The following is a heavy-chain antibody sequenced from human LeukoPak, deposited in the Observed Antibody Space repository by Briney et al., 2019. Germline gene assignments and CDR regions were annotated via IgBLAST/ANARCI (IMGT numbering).Heavy chain of an antibody. V-gene: IGHV4-4*02. Sequence: SGTLSLTCAVSGVSISSSEWWIWVRQPPGQGLEWIGEIHRDGRTRYNPSLQTRVTMSSDYSKNQISLEVTSVTAADTAIYYCGKTDIYFNPIDYWGPGSLVTVSS. CDR2: IHRDGRT. CDR1: GVSISSSEW. J-gene: IGHJ4*02. D-gene: IGHD3-9*01. CDR3: GKTDIYFNPIDY.